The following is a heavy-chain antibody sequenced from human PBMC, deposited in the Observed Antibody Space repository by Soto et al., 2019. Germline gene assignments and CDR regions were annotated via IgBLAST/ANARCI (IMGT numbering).Heavy chain of an antibody. V-gene: IGHV1-18*01. D-gene: IGHD4-17*01. J-gene: IGHJ6*02. CDR1: GYTFTTYG. CDR3: TRDRFPHYVTANYYYYYGMDV. Sequence: ASVKVSCKASGYTFTTYGISWVRQAPGQGLEWMGWISAYNGNTNYAQKVQGRVTMTTDTSTSTAYMELRSLRSDDTAVYYCTRDRFPHYVTANYYYYYGMDVWGQGTTVTVSS. CDR2: ISAYNGNT.